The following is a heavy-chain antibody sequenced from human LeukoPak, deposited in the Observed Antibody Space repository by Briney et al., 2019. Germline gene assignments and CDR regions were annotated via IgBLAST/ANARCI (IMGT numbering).Heavy chain of an antibody. J-gene: IGHJ3*02. D-gene: IGHD3-10*01. CDR3: ARDMVRGVIDAFDI. V-gene: IGHV4-34*01. CDR2: INHSGST. CDR1: GGSFSGYY. Sequence: PSETLSLTCTVYGGSFSGYYWSWIRQPPGKGLEWIGEINHSGSTNYNPSLKSRLTISVDTSKNQFSLKLSSVTAADTAVYYCARDMVRGVIDAFDIWGQGTMVTVSS.